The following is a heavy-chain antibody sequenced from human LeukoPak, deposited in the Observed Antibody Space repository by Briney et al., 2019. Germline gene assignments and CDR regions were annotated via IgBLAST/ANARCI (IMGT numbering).Heavy chain of an antibody. CDR2: INPNSGGT. Sequence: ASVKVSCKASGYTFTGYYMHWVRQAPGQGLEWMGWINPNSGGTNYAQKFQGWVTMTRDTSISTAYMELSRLRSDDTAVYYCARGLIGYYDSSGEFDYWGQGTLVTVS. J-gene: IGHJ4*02. CDR3: ARGLIGYYDSSGEFDY. CDR1: GYTFTGYY. V-gene: IGHV1-2*04. D-gene: IGHD3-22*01.